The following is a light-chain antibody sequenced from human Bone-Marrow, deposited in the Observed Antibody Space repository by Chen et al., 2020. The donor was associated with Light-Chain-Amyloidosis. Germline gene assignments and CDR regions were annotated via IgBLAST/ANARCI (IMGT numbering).Light chain of an antibody. CDR3: QQRSDWPPEFT. CDR1: HDIDTH. CDR2: DPS. Sequence: LKQSPATLSRSPGETATLSCSASHDIDTHLAWDRVRSGQPPRLLSYDPSKRPADVPLRFRGTGSGTDFTGSIFGLEADDLALYECQQRSDWPPEFTCGPGTRVDLK. V-gene: IGKV3D-11*03. J-gene: IGKJ3*01.